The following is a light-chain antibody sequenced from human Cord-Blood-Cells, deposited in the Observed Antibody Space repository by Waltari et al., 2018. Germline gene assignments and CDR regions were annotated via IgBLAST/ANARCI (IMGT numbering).Light chain of an antibody. CDR3: QQLNSYPRT. CDR2: AAS. V-gene: IGKV1-9*01. Sequence: IQLTQSPSSLSASVGDRFPITCRASQGISSYLAWYQQKPGKAPKLLIYAASTLQSGVPSRFSGSGSGTDFTLTISSLQPEDFATYYCQQLNSYPRTFGQGTKLEIK. J-gene: IGKJ2*01. CDR1: QGISSY.